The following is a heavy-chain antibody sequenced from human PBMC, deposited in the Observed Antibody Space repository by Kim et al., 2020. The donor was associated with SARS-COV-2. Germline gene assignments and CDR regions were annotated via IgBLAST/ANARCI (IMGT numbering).Heavy chain of an antibody. Sequence: SLKSRVTISVDTSKNQFSLKLSSVTAADTAVYYCARGRIAARYYYGMDVWGQGTTVTVSS. J-gene: IGHJ6*02. CDR3: ARGRIAARYYYGMDV. V-gene: IGHV4-34*01. D-gene: IGHD6-6*01.